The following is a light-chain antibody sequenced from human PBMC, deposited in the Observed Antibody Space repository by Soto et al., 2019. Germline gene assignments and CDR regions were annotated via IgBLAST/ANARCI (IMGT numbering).Light chain of an antibody. CDR1: SSDVGGYNY. CDR3: CSYAGSYTFVYV. CDR2: DVS. V-gene: IGLV2-11*01. J-gene: IGLJ1*01. Sequence: QSVLTQPRSVSGSPGQSVTISCTGTSSDVGGYNYVSWYQQHPGKAPKLMIYDVSKRPSGVPDRFSGSKSGNTASLTISGLQAEDEADYYCCSYAGSYTFVYVFGLGTKLIVL.